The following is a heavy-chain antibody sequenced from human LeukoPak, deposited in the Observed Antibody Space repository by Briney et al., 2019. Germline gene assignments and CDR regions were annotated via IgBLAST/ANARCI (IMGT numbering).Heavy chain of an antibody. J-gene: IGHJ4*02. CDR3: AKWGDFNIFTGYYASDF. D-gene: IGHD3-9*01. CDR2: VTCRGGST. CDR1: GFTFSNYA. V-gene: IGHV3-23*01. Sequence: GGSLRLSCVASGFTFSNYAMSWVRQAPGKRLEWVSAVTCRGGSTYYADSVKGRFTISRDNSRNKLFLKMNSLRAADTAIYYCAKWGDFNIFTGYYASDFWGQGTLVTVSS.